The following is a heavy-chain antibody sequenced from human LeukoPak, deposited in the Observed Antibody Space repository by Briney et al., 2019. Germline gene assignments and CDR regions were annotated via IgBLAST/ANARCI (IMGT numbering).Heavy chain of an antibody. CDR3: AKGFVRWFEEYNRMHIFDY. J-gene: IGHJ4*02. V-gene: IGHV3-23*01. Sequence: PGGSLRLSCAASGFTFSSYAMSWVRQAPGKGLEWVSAISGSGGSTYYADSVKGRFTISRDNSKNTLYLQMNSLRAEDTAVYYCAKGFVRWFEEYNRMHIFDYWGQGTLVTVSS. CDR1: GFTFSSYA. D-gene: IGHD3-10*01. CDR2: ISGSGGST.